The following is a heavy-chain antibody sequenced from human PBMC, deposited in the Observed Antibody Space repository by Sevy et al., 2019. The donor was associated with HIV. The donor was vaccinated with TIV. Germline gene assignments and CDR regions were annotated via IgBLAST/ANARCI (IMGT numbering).Heavy chain of an antibody. CDR3: ARDSCTSPSCQHWGYYALDV. CDR1: GGSISSDGYY. Sequence: SETLPLTCTVSGGSISSDGYYWSWIRQHPGKGLEWIGYIYYNGNSDYNPSLKSRVAISVDTSKNQFSLRLSSVTAADTAVYYCARDSCTSPSCQHWGYYALDVWGQGTTVTVSS. CDR2: IYYNGNS. V-gene: IGHV4-31*03. J-gene: IGHJ6*02. D-gene: IGHD2-2*01.